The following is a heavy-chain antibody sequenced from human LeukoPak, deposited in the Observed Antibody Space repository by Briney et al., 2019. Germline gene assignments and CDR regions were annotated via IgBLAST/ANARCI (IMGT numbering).Heavy chain of an antibody. D-gene: IGHD1-1*01. Sequence: VGSLRLSFAAIGFTFSSYAMSWVRQSPARGLAGVSSIRGGGDTFYADSVKGRFTLSRDDSRNTVFLQLNNLRVEDTAIYYCAKANWVSNADAVWWGQGTVVTVSS. CDR3: AKANWVSNADAVW. J-gene: IGHJ4*02. CDR2: IRGGGDT. V-gene: IGHV3-23*01. CDR1: GFTFSSYA.